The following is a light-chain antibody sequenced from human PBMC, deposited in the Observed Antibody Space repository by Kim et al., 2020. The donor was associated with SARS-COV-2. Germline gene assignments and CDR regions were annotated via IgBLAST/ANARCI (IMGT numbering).Light chain of an antibody. J-gene: IGLJ3*02. Sequence: PGRTVTLPCVSSTGAVTSGQYPYWFQQKPGKAPRTLIYDISSKHSWTPARFSGSLLGGKAALTLSGAQPEDEAEYYCLLSYSGTWVFGGGTKLTVL. CDR1: TGAVTSGQY. CDR2: DIS. CDR3: LLSYSGTWV. V-gene: IGLV7-46*01.